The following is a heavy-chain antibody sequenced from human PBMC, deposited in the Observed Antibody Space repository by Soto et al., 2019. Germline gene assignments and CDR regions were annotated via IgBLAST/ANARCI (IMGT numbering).Heavy chain of an antibody. Sequence: GGSLRLSCAASGFTFSSYSMNWVRQAPGKGLEWVSSISSSSSYIYYADSVKGRFTISRDNAKNSLYLQMNSLRAEDTAVYYCAREINTIFGVVTKSGLDYWGQGT. V-gene: IGHV3-21*01. J-gene: IGHJ4*02. CDR2: ISSSSSYI. D-gene: IGHD3-3*01. CDR1: GFTFSSYS. CDR3: AREINTIFGVVTKSGLDY.